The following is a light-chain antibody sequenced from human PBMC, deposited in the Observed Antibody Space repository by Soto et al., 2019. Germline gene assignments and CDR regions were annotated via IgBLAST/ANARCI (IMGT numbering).Light chain of an antibody. Sequence: EVVLTQSPGTLSVSPGKRATFTCRASQSIGRDLAWYQQRPGQAPRLLIDGSSTRATGIPARVSGSGSGTEFNLTISSLQPEDCAVYYCQQYDDWPLTFGRGTKVDL. CDR3: QQYDDWPLT. CDR1: QSIGRD. J-gene: IGKJ3*01. CDR2: GSS. V-gene: IGKV3-15*01.